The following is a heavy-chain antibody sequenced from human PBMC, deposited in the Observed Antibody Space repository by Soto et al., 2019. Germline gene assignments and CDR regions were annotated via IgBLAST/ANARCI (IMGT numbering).Heavy chain of an antibody. Sequence: GGSLRLSCAASGFTFSSYAMSWVRQAPGKGLEWVSAISGSGGSTYYADSVKGRFTISRDNSKNTLYLQMNSLRAEDTAVYYCAAGPPDGSGSYYPIYFDYWGQGTLVTVSS. J-gene: IGHJ4*02. D-gene: IGHD3-10*01. V-gene: IGHV3-23*01. CDR3: AAGPPDGSGSYYPIYFDY. CDR2: ISGSGGST. CDR1: GFTFSSYA.